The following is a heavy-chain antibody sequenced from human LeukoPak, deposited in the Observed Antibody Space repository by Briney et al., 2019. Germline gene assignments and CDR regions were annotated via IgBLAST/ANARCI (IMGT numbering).Heavy chain of an antibody. D-gene: IGHD3-9*01. V-gene: IGHV3-23*01. CDR1: GFTLSSYA. CDR2: ISGSGGTT. J-gene: IGHJ4*02. Sequence: SGGSLRLSCAASGFTLSSYAMRGVRQAPGKGREWVSAISGSGGTTYYADSVKGRSTISRENSKNTLYLQMNSLRAEDTAVYYCAKDSLPLLRYFDWAFDYWGQGTLVTVSS. CDR3: AKDSLPLLRYFDWAFDY.